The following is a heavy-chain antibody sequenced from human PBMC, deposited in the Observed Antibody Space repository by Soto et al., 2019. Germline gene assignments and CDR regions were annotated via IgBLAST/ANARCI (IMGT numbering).Heavy chain of an antibody. J-gene: IGHJ4*02. CDR3: AKGKGYSSGWYEDY. Sequence: EVQLLESGGGLVQPGGSLRLSCAASGFTFSSYAMSWVRQAPGKGLEWVSAISGSGGSTYYADSVKGRFTISRDNSKNTLYLQMNSLRAEDTAVYSCAKGKGYSSGWYEDYWGQGTLVTVSS. CDR2: ISGSGGST. CDR1: GFTFSSYA. V-gene: IGHV3-23*01. D-gene: IGHD6-19*01.